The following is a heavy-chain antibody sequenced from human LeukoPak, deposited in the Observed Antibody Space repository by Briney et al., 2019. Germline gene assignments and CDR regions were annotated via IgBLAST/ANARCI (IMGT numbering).Heavy chain of an antibody. CDR2: IHYRGNT. Sequence: SETLSLTCTVSGSSISSFHWSWIRQPPGKGLEWIGYIHYRGNTIYNPSLRSRVTISVDTSKNQLSLKVRSVTAADTAVYYCARSRWLLMWGQGTLVTVSS. D-gene: IGHD3-22*01. CDR3: ARSRWLLM. V-gene: IGHV4-59*01. J-gene: IGHJ4*02. CDR1: GSSISSFH.